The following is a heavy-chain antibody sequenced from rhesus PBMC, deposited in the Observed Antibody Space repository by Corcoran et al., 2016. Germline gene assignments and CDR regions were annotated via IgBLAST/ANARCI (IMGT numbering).Heavy chain of an antibody. D-gene: IGHD3-9*01. V-gene: IGHV4-99*02. J-gene: IGHJ4*01. CDR2: ISGSSGST. CDR1: GYSISSGYY. CDR3: AREYYEDDYGYYYPFDY. Sequence: QVQLQESGPGLVKPSETLSLTCAVSGYSISSGYYWGWIRQPPGKGLEYIGYISGSSGSTSYNPSLKSRFTMSKDTSKNQFSLKLSSVTAADTAVYYCAREYYEDDYGYYYPFDYWGQGVLVTVSS.